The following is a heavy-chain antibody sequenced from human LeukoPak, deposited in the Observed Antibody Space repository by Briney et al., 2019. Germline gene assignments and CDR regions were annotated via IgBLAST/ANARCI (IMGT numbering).Heavy chain of an antibody. CDR2: INPNSGGT. V-gene: IGHV1-2*02. J-gene: IGHJ3*02. CDR1: GYTFTGYY. CDR3: ASEYYDSSGYHDAFDI. D-gene: IGHD3-22*01. Sequence: ASVKVFCKASGYTFTGYYMHWVRQAPGQGLEWMGWINPNSGGTNYAQKFQGRVTMTRDTSISTAYMELSRLRSDDTAVYYCASEYYDSSGYHDAFDIWGQGTMVTVSS.